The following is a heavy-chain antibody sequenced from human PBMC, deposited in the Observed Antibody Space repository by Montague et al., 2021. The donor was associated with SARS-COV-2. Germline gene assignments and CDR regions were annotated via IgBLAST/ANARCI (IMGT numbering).Heavy chain of an antibody. CDR3: ARKGGGRSVLAY. V-gene: IGHV4-4*02. Sequence: SETLSLTCAVSGDSISTDNWWSCVRLPPGGSVVWGGEIYHTRGTNYKTSRKSRSIMTVDKSWNQFSLRLTSAAAADAAIYYCARKGGGRSVLAYWGQGTPVTVSS. J-gene: IGHJ4*02. D-gene: IGHD1-26*01. CDR2: IYHTRGT. CDR1: GDSISTDNW.